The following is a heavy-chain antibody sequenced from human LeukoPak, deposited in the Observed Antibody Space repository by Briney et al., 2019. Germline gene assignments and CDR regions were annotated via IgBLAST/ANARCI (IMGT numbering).Heavy chain of an antibody. CDR3: ARHSYGTFDY. V-gene: IGHV4-39*01. Sequence: PTETLSLTCTVSGDSLNTKNYYWGWIRQPPGKGLEWIGSIYYSGNTYYNPSLKSLVTLSIDTSKNQFSLRLSSVTAADTAVYHCARHSYGTFDYWGQGTLVTVSS. CDR2: IYYSGNT. J-gene: IGHJ4*02. D-gene: IGHD5-18*01. CDR1: GDSLNTKNYY.